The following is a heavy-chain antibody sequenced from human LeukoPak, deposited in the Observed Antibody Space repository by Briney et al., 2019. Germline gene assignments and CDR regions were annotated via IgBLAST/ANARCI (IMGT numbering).Heavy chain of an antibody. D-gene: IGHD1-14*01. V-gene: IGHV4-61*02. J-gene: IGHJ5*02. CDR2: FYKSGST. CDR3: ARFSVSQAWFDP. CDR1: GASISSGSYH. Sequence: SETLSLTCTVSGASISSGSYHWSWIRQPAGKGLEWIGRFYKSGSTNYNPSLKSRVTISVDTSKNQFSLKLNSVTAADTAVYYCARFSVSQAWFDPWGQGTLVTVSS.